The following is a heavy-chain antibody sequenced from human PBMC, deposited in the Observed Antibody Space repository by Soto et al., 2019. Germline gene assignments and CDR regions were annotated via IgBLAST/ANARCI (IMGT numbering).Heavy chain of an antibody. D-gene: IGHD6-13*01. J-gene: IGHJ4*02. Sequence: EVQLVQSGAEVKKTGESLRISCQGFGYTFTNHWIGWVRQMPGKGLEWMGIIYPANSETRYRPSCQGQVTISADMSINTAVLQSSSLKAWDTAIYFGAGRSRRWYWDYWGQGTLVTVSS. CDR3: AGRSRRWYWDY. V-gene: IGHV5-51*03. CDR2: IYPANSET. CDR1: GYTFTNHW.